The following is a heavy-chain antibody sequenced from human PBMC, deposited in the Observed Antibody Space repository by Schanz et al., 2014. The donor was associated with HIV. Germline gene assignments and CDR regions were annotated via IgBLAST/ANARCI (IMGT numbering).Heavy chain of an antibody. J-gene: IGHJ6*02. Sequence: VQLVESGGGLVKPGGSRRISCAASGFSFTNAWMSWVRQAPGKGLEWVAVIWYDGSNKYYADSVKGRFTISRDNSKNTLYLQMNSLRVEDRAVYYCARASRIAASDRDPRLSYLYGMDVWGQGTTVIVSS. V-gene: IGHV3-33*08. CDR2: IWYDGSNK. CDR3: ARASRIAASDRDPRLSYLYGMDV. D-gene: IGHD6-13*01. CDR1: GFSFTNAW.